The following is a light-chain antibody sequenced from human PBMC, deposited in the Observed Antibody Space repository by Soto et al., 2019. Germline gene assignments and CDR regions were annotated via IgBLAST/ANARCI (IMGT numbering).Light chain of an antibody. J-gene: IGKJ4*01. CDR1: QSVGSN. CDR3: QQYRNWPLLT. CDR2: GAS. Sequence: EIVMTQSPATLSVSPGERATLSCRASQSVGSNLVWYQQKPGQSPRLLIYGASTRATGIPARFSGSGSGTEFTLTISSLQSEDFAVYHCQQYRNWPLLTFGGGTKVDIK. V-gene: IGKV3-15*01.